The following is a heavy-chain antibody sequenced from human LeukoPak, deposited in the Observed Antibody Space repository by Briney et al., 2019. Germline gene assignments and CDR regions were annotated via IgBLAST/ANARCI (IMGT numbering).Heavy chain of an antibody. CDR2: INPDGRDT. V-gene: IGHV3-7*01. J-gene: IGHJ1*01. D-gene: IGHD2-21*02. CDR3: TSWGDTTAEYFQR. CDR1: GFTFNRCW. Sequence: GGSLRLSCVVSGFTFNRCWMNWIRQAPGKGLEWVAHINPDGRDTYYVDSVKGRFTISRDNAQNSMYLQMNSLRVEDTAVYYCTSWGDTTAEYFQRWGQGTLVTVSS.